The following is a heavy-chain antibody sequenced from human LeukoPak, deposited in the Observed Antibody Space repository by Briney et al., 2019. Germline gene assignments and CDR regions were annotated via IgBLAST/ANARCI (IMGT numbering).Heavy chain of an antibody. J-gene: IGHJ6*03. Sequence: PSETLSLTCAVYSGSFSGHQWSWIRRPPGKGLEWIGEIDHTGSTNYNPSLNSLVTISVDTSKNQFSLKLSSVTAADTAVYYCARSVNDYGDSGRYMDVWGKGTTVTVFS. D-gene: IGHD4-17*01. CDR1: SGSFSGHQ. CDR2: IDHTGST. V-gene: IGHV4-34*01. CDR3: ARSVNDYGDSGRYMDV.